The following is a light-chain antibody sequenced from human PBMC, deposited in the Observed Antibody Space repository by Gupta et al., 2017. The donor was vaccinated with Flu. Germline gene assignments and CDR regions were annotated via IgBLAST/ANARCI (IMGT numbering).Light chain of an antibody. V-gene: IGKV2-28*01. Sequence: DIVMTQSPLSQPVTPGEPASLSCRSSQSLLHNNGDNFLDWYLQKPGQSPQLLIYLASKRASGVPDRFSVSGSGTDFTLKISRVEAEDVGVYYCRQTLQTPYTFDQGTKMEIK. CDR1: QSLLHNNGDNF. J-gene: IGKJ2*01. CDR2: LAS. CDR3: RQTLQTPYT.